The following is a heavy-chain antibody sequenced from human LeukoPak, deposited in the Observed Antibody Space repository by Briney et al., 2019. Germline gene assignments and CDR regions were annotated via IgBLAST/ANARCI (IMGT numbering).Heavy chain of an antibody. CDR1: GYTFTNYI. D-gene: IGHD3-10*01. V-gene: IGHV7-4-1*02. CDR2: INTNTGNP. J-gene: IGHJ5*02. CDR3: ARWGYGSGSYPNGGFDP. Sequence: GASVKVSCKASGYTFTNYILNWVRQAPGQGLEWMGWINTNTGNPTYVLGFIGRFVFSLDTSVSTAYLQISSLKAEDTAMYYCARWGYGSGSYPNGGFDPWGQGTLVTVSS.